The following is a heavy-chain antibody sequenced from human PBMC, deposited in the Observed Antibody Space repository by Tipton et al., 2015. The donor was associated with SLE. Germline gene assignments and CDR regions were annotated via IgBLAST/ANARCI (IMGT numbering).Heavy chain of an antibody. Sequence: TLSLTCAVFGGSFYGGSFSGYYWSWIRQRPGKGLEWIGEIKDRGSTYYNPSLKSRVTISVDTSKNQFSLRLRSVTAADTAVYYCAGDSRSLDYWGQGTLVTVSS. CDR2: IKDRGST. J-gene: IGHJ4*02. V-gene: IGHV4-34*01. CDR1: GGSFSGYY. CDR3: AGDSRSLDY. D-gene: IGHD3-10*01.